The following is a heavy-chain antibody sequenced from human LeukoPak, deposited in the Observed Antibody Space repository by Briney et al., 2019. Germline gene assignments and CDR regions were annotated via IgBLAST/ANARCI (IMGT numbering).Heavy chain of an antibody. D-gene: IGHD2-15*01. V-gene: IGHV1-69*05. J-gene: IGHJ3*02. Sequence: ASVKVSCKASGGTFSSYAISWVRQAPGQGLEWMGGIIPIFGTANYAQKFQGRVTTTTDESTSTAYMELSSLRSADTAVYYCARASYDIVVVVAATPAPAFDIWGQGTMVTVSS. CDR1: GGTFSSYA. CDR2: IIPIFGTA. CDR3: ARASYDIVVVVAATPAPAFDI.